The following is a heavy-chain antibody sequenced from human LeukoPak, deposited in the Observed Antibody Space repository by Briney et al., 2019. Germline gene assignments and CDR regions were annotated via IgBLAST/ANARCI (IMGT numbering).Heavy chain of an antibody. CDR2: IYYSGST. D-gene: IGHD3-22*01. CDR3: ARGQYYYDSSGYSLDAFDI. J-gene: IGHJ3*02. V-gene: IGHV4-59*01. Sequence: RPSETLSLTCTVSGGSISSYYWSWIRQPPGKGLEWIGYIYYSGSTNYNPSLKSRVTISVDTSKNQFSLKLSSVTAADTAVYYCARGQYYYDSSGYSLDAFDIWGQGTMVTVSS. CDR1: GGSISSYY.